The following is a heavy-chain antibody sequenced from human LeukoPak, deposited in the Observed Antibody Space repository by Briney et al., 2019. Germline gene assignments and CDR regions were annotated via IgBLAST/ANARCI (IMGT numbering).Heavy chain of an antibody. J-gene: IGHJ4*02. CDR3: ARDAWIQPGATSNFYY. CDR2: MRDYNSNT. D-gene: IGHD5-18*01. Sequence: GASVKLSCKPSGYTFTSYGISWVRQAPGHGLKWMGWMRDYNSNTNYAQKLQGRVTMTTETSTSTGYMELRSLRSDHTVVYYCARDAWIQPGATSNFYYWGQGTLVTVSS. CDR1: GYTFTSYG. V-gene: IGHV1-18*01.